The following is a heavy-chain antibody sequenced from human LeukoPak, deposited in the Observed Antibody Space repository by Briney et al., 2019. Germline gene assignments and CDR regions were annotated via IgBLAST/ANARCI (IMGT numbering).Heavy chain of an antibody. D-gene: IGHD3-9*01. Sequence: GGSLRLSCAASGFTFSSYVMNWVRQAPGKGLEWVAVISNDGSNKYYADSVKGRFTISRDNSKNTLYLQMNSLRAEDTAVYHCARGIYDILTGHGGSAFDIWGQGTTGTVSS. J-gene: IGHJ3*02. CDR1: GFTFSSYV. V-gene: IGHV3-30-3*01. CDR2: ISNDGSNK. CDR3: ARGIYDILTGHGGSAFDI.